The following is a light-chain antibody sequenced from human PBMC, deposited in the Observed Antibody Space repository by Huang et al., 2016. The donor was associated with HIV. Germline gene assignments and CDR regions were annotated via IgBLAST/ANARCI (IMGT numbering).Light chain of an antibody. CDR2: DAS. CDR3: QHYYSVPN. CDR1: QDVSNY. Sequence: DIQMTQSPPSLSASVGDRVTITCQASQDVSNYLNWYQQKPGKAPKLLIYDASTLEMGVPSRVSGSGSGTHFTFTISSLQPKDIGTYYCQHYYSVPNFGPGTKVNIK. V-gene: IGKV1-33*01. J-gene: IGKJ3*01.